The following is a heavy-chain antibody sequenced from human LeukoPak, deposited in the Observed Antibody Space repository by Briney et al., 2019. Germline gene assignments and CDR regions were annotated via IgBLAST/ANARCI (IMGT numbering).Heavy chain of an antibody. CDR3: ARHDSSGYYYDNWFDP. CDR1: GGSISSSNW. Sequence: PSGTLSLTCAVSGGSISSSNWWSWVRQPPGKGLEWIGEIYHSGSTNYNPSLKSRVTISVDKSKNQFSLKLSSVTAADTAVYYCARHDSSGYYYDNWFDPWGQGTLVTVSS. V-gene: IGHV4-4*02. D-gene: IGHD3-22*01. CDR2: IYHSGST. J-gene: IGHJ5*02.